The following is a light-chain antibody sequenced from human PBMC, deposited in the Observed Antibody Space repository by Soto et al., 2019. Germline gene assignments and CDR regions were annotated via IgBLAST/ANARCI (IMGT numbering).Light chain of an antibody. Sequence: DIQMTQSPSSLSASVGDRVTITCRASQTIRTYLNWYQQKPGKAPKLLIYGASNLQSGVPCRFTGSGSGTDFTLTISSLQPEDFATYYCQQSYINPRTFGQGTKLEIK. CDR2: GAS. J-gene: IGKJ1*01. CDR3: QQSYINPRT. CDR1: QTIRTY. V-gene: IGKV1-39*01.